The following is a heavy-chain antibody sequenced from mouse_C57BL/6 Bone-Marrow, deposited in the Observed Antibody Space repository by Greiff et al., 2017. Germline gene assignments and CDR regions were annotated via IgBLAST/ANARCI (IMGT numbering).Heavy chain of an antibody. Sequence: EVMLVESGGDLVKPGGSLKLSCAASGFTFSSYGMSWVRQTPDKRLEWVATISSGGSYTYYPDSVKGRFTITRDNAKNTLYLQMSSLKSDDTAMYYCARFYYGNLGGQGTLVTVSA. D-gene: IGHD2-1*01. V-gene: IGHV5-6*01. CDR2: ISSGGSYT. J-gene: IGHJ3*01. CDR3: ARFYYGNL. CDR1: GFTFSSYG.